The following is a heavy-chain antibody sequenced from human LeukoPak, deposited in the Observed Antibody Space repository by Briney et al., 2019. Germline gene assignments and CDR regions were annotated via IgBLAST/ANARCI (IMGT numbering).Heavy chain of an antibody. CDR1: GFTFSSYG. J-gene: IGHJ4*02. CDR2: ISGSGDST. Sequence: GSLRLSCAASGFTFSSYGMSWVRQAPGKGLEWVSAISGSGDSTYYADSVKGRFTISRDNSKNTLYLQMNSLRAEDTAVYYCAKDSGAGYDFWGQGTLVTVSS. CDR3: AKDSGAGYDF. D-gene: IGHD5-12*01. V-gene: IGHV3-23*01.